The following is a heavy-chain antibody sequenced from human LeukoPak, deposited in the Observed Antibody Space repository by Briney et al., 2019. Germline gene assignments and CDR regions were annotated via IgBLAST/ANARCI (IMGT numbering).Heavy chain of an antibody. CDR3: ARETLGYSYASPFDY. J-gene: IGHJ4*02. Sequence: KSSETLSLTCAVYGGSFSGYYWSWIRQPPGKGLEWIGEINHSGSTNYNPSLKSRVTISVDTSKNQFSLKLSSVTAADTAVYYCARETLGYSYASPFDYWGQGTLVTVSS. CDR1: GGSFSGYY. CDR2: INHSGST. V-gene: IGHV4-34*01. D-gene: IGHD5-18*01.